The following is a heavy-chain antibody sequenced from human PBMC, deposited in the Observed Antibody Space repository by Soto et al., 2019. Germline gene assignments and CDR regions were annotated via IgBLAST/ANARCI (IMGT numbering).Heavy chain of an antibody. J-gene: IGHJ3*02. CDR1: GFTFSSYA. V-gene: IGHV3-30-3*01. CDR2: ISYDGSNK. D-gene: IGHD2-15*01. CDR3: ARSPYATLGWVDAFDI. Sequence: PGGSLRLSCAASGFTFSSYAMHWVRQAPGKGLEWVAVISYDGSNKYYADSVKGRFTISRDNSKNTLYLQMNSLRAEDTAVYYCARSPYATLGWVDAFDIWGQGTMVTVSS.